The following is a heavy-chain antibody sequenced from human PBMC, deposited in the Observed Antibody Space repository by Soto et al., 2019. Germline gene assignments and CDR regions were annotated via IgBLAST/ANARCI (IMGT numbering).Heavy chain of an antibody. CDR3: AKDYFFGVVSKPHWFGP. CDR1: GFTFSSYA. D-gene: IGHD3-3*01. Sequence: PGGCLRLSCAASGFTFSSYAMSWVRQAPGKGLEWVSAISGSGGSTYYADSVKGRFTISRDNSKNTLYLQMNSLRAEDTAVYYCAKDYFFGVVSKPHWFGPWGQGTLVTVSS. J-gene: IGHJ5*02. CDR2: ISGSGGST. V-gene: IGHV3-23*01.